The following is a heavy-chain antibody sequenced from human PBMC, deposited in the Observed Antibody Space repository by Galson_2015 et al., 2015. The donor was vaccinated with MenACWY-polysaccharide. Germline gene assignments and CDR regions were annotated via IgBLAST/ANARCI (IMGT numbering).Heavy chain of an antibody. CDR2: ISSSGDDK. CDR1: GFTFSTYA. J-gene: IGHJ6*02. V-gene: IGHV3-30*03. D-gene: IGHD2-15*01. CDR3: ARDGQDSSPYSMDV. Sequence: SLRLSCAASGFTFSTYAMHWVRQAPGQGLEWMATISSSGDDKYYADSVKGRFTVSRDDSENTVYLRMNSLRAEDTAVYYCARDGQDSSPYSMDVWGQGTTVTVSS.